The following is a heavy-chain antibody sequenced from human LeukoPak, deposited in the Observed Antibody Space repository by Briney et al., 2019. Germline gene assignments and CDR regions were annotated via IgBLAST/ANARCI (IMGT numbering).Heavy chain of an antibody. D-gene: IGHD6-13*01. CDR2: IYYSGST. V-gene: IGHV4-59*08. J-gene: IGHJ4*02. CDR1: GGSISSYY. Sequence: SETLSLTCTVSGGSISSYYWSWIRQPPGKGLEWIGYIYYSGSTNYNPSLKSRVTISVDTSKNQFSLKLSSVTAADTAVYYCARHGAAAGIRHFDYWGQGTLVTVSS. CDR3: ARHGAAAGIRHFDY.